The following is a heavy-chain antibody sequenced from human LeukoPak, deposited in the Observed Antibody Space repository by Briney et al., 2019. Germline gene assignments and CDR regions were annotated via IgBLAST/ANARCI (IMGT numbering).Heavy chain of an antibody. CDR1: GYTFTGYY. CDR3: ARDLDMIVATPS. D-gene: IGHD3-22*01. J-gene: IGHJ3*01. V-gene: IGHV1-2*06. Sequence: ASVKVSCKASGYTFTGYYMHWVRQAPGQGLEWMGRINPNSGGTNYAQKFQGRVTMTSDTSISTAYMELSRLRSDDTAVYYCARDLDMIVATPSWGQGTMVTVSS. CDR2: INPNSGGT.